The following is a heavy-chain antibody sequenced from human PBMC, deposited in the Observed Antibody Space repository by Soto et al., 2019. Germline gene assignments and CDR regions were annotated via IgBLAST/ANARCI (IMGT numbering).Heavy chain of an antibody. V-gene: IGHV3-30*18. CDR3: AKSPLSVTSSYYFDY. CDR2: ISYDGSNK. D-gene: IGHD4-17*01. J-gene: IGHJ4*02. Sequence: QVQLVESGGGVVQPGRSLRLSCAASGFTFSSYGMHWVRQAPGKGLEWVAVISYDGSNKYYADSVKGRFTISRDNSKNTLYLQMNSLRAEDTALYYCAKSPLSVTSSYYFDYWGQGTLVTVSS. CDR1: GFTFSSYG.